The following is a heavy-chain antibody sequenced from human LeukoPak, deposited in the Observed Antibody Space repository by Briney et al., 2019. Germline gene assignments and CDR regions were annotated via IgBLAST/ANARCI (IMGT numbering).Heavy chain of an antibody. D-gene: IGHD6-13*01. J-gene: IGHJ4*02. Sequence: ASVKVSCKASGGTFSSYAISWVRQAPGQGLEWMGGIIPIFGTANYAQKFQGRVTITADESTSTAYMELSSLRSEDTAVYYCARNLNPEQLVLNYWGQGTLVTVSS. CDR3: ARNLNPEQLVLNY. V-gene: IGHV1-69*01. CDR1: GGTFSSYA. CDR2: IIPIFGTA.